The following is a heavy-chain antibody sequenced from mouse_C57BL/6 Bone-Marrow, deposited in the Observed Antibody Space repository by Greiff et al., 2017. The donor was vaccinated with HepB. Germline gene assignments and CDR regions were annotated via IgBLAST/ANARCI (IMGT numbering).Heavy chain of an antibody. CDR3: ARVLLDY. Sequence: QVQLKESGAELAKPGASVKLSCKASGYTFTSYWMHWVKQRPGQGLEWIGYINPSSGYTKYNQKFKDKATWTADKSSSTAYLQLSSLTYEDSAVDYCARVLLDYRGQGTTLTVSS. J-gene: IGHJ2*01. D-gene: IGHD1-1*01. CDR2: INPSSGYT. V-gene: IGHV1-7*01. CDR1: GYTFTSYW.